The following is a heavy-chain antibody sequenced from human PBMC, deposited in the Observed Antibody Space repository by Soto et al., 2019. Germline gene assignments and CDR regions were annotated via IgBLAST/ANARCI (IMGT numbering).Heavy chain of an antibody. CDR1: GFTFSTYA. D-gene: IGHD3-3*01. V-gene: IGHV3-30*04. CDR3: ARGPNPHYDFWSGVRWFDP. J-gene: IGHJ5*02. Sequence: QVQLVESGGGVVQPGRSLRLSCAASGFTFSTYAMHWVRQAPGKGLEWVTVISYDGSNKYYADSVKGRFTISRDNSKNTLNLQMNSLRAEDTAVYYCARGPNPHYDFWSGVRWFDPWGQGTLVTVSS. CDR2: ISYDGSNK.